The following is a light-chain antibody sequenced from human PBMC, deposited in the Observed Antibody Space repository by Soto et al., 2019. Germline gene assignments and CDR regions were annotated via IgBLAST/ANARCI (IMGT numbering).Light chain of an antibody. CDR1: SSNIGSNY. CDR3: GSWDSSLSAYV. CDR2: DDN. V-gene: IGLV1-51*01. Sequence: QAVLIQPPSASGTPGQRVTISCSGSSSNIGSNYVSWYQQLPGTAPKLLIYDDNKRPSGIPDRFSGSKSGTSATLGITGFQTGDEADYYCGSWDSSLSAYVFGTGTKLTVL. J-gene: IGLJ1*01.